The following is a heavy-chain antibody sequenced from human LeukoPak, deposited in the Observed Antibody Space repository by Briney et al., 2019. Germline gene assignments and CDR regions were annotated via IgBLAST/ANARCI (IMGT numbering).Heavy chain of an antibody. V-gene: IGHV4-39*07. Sequence: SETLSLTCTVSGGSISSSSYYWGWIRQPPGKGLEWIGSIYYSGSTYYNPSLKSRVTISVDTSKNQFSLKLSSVTAADTAVYYCARTYYGDNWFDPWGQGTLVTVSS. CDR2: IYYSGST. CDR1: GGSISSSSYY. D-gene: IGHD3-10*01. CDR3: ARTYYGDNWFDP. J-gene: IGHJ5*02.